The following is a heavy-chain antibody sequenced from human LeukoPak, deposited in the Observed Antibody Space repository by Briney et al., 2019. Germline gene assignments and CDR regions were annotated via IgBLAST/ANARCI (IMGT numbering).Heavy chain of an antibody. CDR2: IIRGSGYI. CDR3: ARGDYGDDHAFDI. V-gene: IGHV3-21*01. Sequence: GVSLRLSCAASGFTFSSSTMSWVRQAPGKGLEWVSSIIRGSGYIYYADSVKGRFTISRDNPKNSLYLQMNSLRAEDTAVYYCARGDYGDDHAFDIWGQGTMVTVSS. CDR1: GFTFSSST. D-gene: IGHD4-17*01. J-gene: IGHJ3*02.